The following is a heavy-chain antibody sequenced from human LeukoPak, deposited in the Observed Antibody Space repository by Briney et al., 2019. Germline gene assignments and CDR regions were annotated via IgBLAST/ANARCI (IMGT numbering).Heavy chain of an antibody. J-gene: IGHJ4*02. Sequence: PSETLSLTYPVSGGSISGSSYYWGWIRQPPGKGLEWIGSIYYSGSTYYNPTLKSRVTISVDTSNNQFTLKLNAVTATDSAVYYCARHYGPWGQGTLVTVSS. CDR3: ARHYGP. V-gene: IGHV4-39*01. D-gene: IGHD3-10*01. CDR1: GGSISGSSYY. CDR2: IYYSGST.